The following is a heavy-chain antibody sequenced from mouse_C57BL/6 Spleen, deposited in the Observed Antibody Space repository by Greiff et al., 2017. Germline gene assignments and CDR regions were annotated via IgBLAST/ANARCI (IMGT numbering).Heavy chain of an antibody. Sequence: EVKLVESGPELVKPGASVKISCKASGYSFTGYYMNWVKQSPEKSLEWIGEINPSTGGTTYNQKFKAKATLTVDKSSSTAYMQLKSLTSEDSAVYYCAREETAQAGDFDYWGQGTTLTVSS. J-gene: IGHJ2*01. V-gene: IGHV1-42*01. CDR1: GYSFTGYY. CDR3: AREETAQAGDFDY. D-gene: IGHD3-2*02. CDR2: INPSTGGT.